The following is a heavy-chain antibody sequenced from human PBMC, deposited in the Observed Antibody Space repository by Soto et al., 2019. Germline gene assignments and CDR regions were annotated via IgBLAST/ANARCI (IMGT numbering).Heavy chain of an antibody. CDR3: ARDWREGIPGDALES. V-gene: IGHV3-48*01. Sequence: GGSLRLSCAASGFTFSSYSMNWVRQAPGKGLEWVSYISSSSSTIYYADSVKGRFTISKDNAKNSLYLQMNSLRAEDTAVYYCARDWREGIPGDALESWCQGSMFTVSS. CDR1: GFTFSSYS. CDR2: ISSSSSTI. D-gene: IGHD3-3*01. J-gene: IGHJ3*02.